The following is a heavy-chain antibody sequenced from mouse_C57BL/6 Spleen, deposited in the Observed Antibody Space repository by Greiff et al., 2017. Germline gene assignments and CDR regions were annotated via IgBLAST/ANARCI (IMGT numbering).Heavy chain of an antibody. V-gene: IGHV1-52*01. D-gene: IGHD2-5*01. J-gene: IGHJ4*01. Sequence: QVQLQQPGAELVRPGSSVKLSCKASGYTFTSYWMHWVKQRPIQGLEWIGNIDPSDSETHYNQKFKDKATLTVDKSSSTAYMQLSSLTSEDSAVYYCARRDYSKYYAMDYWGQGTSVTVSS. CDR3: ARRDYSKYYAMDY. CDR2: IDPSDSET. CDR1: GYTFTSYW.